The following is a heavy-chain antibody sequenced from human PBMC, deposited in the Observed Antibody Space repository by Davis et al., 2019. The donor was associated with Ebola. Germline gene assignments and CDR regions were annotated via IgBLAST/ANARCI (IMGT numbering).Heavy chain of an antibody. CDR2: IIPVFGTA. J-gene: IGHJ3*02. CDR1: GFILTNYA. D-gene: IGHD5-12*01. Sequence: AASVKVSCKASGFILTNYAIHWVRQAPGQGLEWMGRIIPVFGTANYARKFQGRVTVTRDTSTTTVYMDLSSLRSEDTALYYCTTPGGQDSGYDVFDIWGQGTMVTVSS. V-gene: IGHV1-69*05. CDR3: TTPGGQDSGYDVFDI.